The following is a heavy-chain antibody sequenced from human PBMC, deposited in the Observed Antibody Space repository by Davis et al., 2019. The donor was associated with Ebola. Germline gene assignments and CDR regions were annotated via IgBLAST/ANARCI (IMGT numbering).Heavy chain of an antibody. J-gene: IGHJ4*02. CDR1: GYNLISYW. CDR2: IYPDDSDT. D-gene: IGHD5-12*01. V-gene: IGHV5-51*01. CDR3: AAHVNIVATIVY. Sequence: GESLKISCKGSGYNLISYWIGWVRQMPGKGLEWMGIIYPDDSDTRYSPSFQGQVTISADKSISTAYLQWSSLKASDTAMYYCAAHVNIVATIVYWGQGTLVTVSS.